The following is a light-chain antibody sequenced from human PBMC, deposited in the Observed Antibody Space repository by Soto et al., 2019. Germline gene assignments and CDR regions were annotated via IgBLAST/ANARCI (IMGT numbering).Light chain of an antibody. J-gene: IGLJ1*01. V-gene: IGLV2-11*01. CDR3: CSFAGGYTFV. Sequence: QSALAQPRSVSGSPGQSVTISCAGTNSDVGAYNYASWFQQHPGEAPKVIIYDVNERPSGVPDRFSGSKSGHTASLTISGLQSEDEADYYCCSFAGGYTFVFGTGTKVTVL. CDR2: DVN. CDR1: NSDVGAYNY.